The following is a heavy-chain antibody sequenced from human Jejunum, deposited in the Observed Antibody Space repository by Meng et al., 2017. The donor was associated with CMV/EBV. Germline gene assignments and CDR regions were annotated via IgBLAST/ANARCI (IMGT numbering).Heavy chain of an antibody. Sequence: LSCASSVFAFTSYGMTWVRQAPGKGLRCVSSINPIGDYVVYPDSLKSRITVSRDNAKNTVYLQMRSLTVEDAGHYYCSKNFGRADDWGQGTLVTVSS. V-gene: IGHV3-21*01. CDR2: INPIGDYV. J-gene: IGHJ4*02. D-gene: IGHD3-10*01. CDR3: SKNFGRADD. CDR1: VFAFTSYG.